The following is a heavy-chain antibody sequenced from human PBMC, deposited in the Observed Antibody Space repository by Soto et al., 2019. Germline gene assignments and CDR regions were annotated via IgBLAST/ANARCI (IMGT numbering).Heavy chain of an antibody. CDR3: ARDPYCSGDCCHPAESGAFDI. V-gene: IGHV3-7*01. D-gene: IGHD2-21*02. CDR2: IKEDGSAE. J-gene: IGHJ3*02. CDR1: GITFGSYW. Sequence: EVQLVESGGGLVQPGGSLRLSCAASGITFGSYWMSWVRQAPGKGLEWVANIKEDGSAEYYVDSVRGRFTISRDNAKNSMYLQMNGLGADEPDVYYCARDPYCSGDCCHPAESGAFDIWGQGTMVTVSS.